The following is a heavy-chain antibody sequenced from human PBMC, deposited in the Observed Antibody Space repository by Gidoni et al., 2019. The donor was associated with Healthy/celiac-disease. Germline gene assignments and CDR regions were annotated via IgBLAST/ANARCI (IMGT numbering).Heavy chain of an antibody. J-gene: IGHJ4*02. CDR3: TRCVDIVATTHFDY. CDR1: GFTFGDYA. CDR2: IRSKAYGGTT. Sequence: EVQLVASGGGLVQPGRSLRLSCTASGFTFGDYAMSWFRQAPGKGLEWVGFIRSKAYGGTTEYAASVKGRFTISRDDSKSIAYLQMNSLKTEDTAVYYCTRCVDIVATTHFDYWGQGTLVTVSS. V-gene: IGHV3-49*03. D-gene: IGHD5-12*01.